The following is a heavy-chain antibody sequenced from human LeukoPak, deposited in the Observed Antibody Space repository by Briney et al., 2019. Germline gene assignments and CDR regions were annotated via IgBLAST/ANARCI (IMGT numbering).Heavy chain of an antibody. CDR3: ARGDYRSFVPWFDP. V-gene: IGHV4-30-2*01. J-gene: IGHJ5*02. D-gene: IGHD3-16*01. CDR1: GGSISSDGYS. CDR2: IYHTGGA. Sequence: PSQTLSLTCAVSGGSISSDGYSWIWIRQPPGTGLECLGYIYHTGGAYYNPSLKSRVSISVDKSKNEFSLKLTSVTAADTAVYYCARGDYRSFVPWFDPWGQGALVTVSS.